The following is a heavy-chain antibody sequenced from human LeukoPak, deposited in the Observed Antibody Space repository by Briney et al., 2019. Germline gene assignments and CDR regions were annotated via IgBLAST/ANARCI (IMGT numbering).Heavy chain of an antibody. CDR2: ISQDGRGK. Sequence: GGSLRLSCGASGFTFSNYWMSWVRQAPGKGLEWVINISQDGRGKNYADSVEGRFTISRDNAKNSLYLQMNSLRAEDTAVYYCARDRVTMVRGVAHFDYWGQGTLVTVSS. J-gene: IGHJ4*02. V-gene: IGHV3-7*03. D-gene: IGHD3-10*01. CDR3: ARDRVTMVRGVAHFDY. CDR1: GFTFSNYW.